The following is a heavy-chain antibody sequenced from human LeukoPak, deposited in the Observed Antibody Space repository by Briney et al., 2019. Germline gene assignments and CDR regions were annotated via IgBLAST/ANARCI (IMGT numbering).Heavy chain of an antibody. J-gene: IGHJ4*02. CDR3: AKGGSGWYPGFDY. CDR2: SGSGGSP. CDR1: GFTFTNYA. Sequence: GSLRLSCAASGFTFTNYAMNWVRQAPGKGLGWVSTSGSGGSPFYADSVKGRFTISRDNSRNTLYLQMNSLRVEDTAVYYCAKGGSGWYPGFDYWGQGILVTVSS. D-gene: IGHD6-19*01. V-gene: IGHV3-23*01.